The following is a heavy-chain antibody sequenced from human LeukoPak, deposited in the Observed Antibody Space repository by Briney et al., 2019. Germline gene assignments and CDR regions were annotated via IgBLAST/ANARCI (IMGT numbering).Heavy chain of an antibody. V-gene: IGHV1-69*01. CDR2: IIPIFGTA. CDR1: GGTFSSYA. CDR3: ALHSSSWTYNWFDP. J-gene: IGHJ5*02. D-gene: IGHD6-13*01. Sequence: GASVKVSCKASGGTFSSYAISWVRQAPGQGLEWMGGIIPIFGTANYAQKFRGRVTITADESTSTAYMELSSLRSEDTAVYYCALHSSSWTYNWFDPWGQGTLVTVSS.